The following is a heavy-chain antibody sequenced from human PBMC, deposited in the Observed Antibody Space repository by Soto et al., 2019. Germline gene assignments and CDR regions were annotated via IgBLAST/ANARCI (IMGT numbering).Heavy chain of an antibody. D-gene: IGHD3-10*01. J-gene: IGHJ4*02. CDR3: ARDLLWYGELLRSHDY. CDR2: ISAYNGNT. CDR1: GYNFTSCA. Sequence: ASVKASCKAAGYNFTSCAMHWVRQAPGQGLEWMGWISAYNGNTNYAQKLQGRVTMTTDTSTSTAYMELRSLRSDDTAVYYCARDLLWYGELLRSHDYGGQGTLVTVSS. V-gene: IGHV1-18*01.